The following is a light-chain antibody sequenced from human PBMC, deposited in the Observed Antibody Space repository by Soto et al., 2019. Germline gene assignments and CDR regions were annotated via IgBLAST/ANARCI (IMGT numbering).Light chain of an antibody. V-gene: IGKV1-39*01. CDR2: SAS. Sequence: DIQMTQSPSSVSASIGDTVIITCRASQDINVYLNWYQHKPGEVPKLLIYSASTLHSGVPSRFTDSGSETDFTLTIRGLQPEDFATYYCQHGYVAPYSFGQGTKVDI. CDR1: QDINVY. CDR3: QHGYVAPYS. J-gene: IGKJ2*03.